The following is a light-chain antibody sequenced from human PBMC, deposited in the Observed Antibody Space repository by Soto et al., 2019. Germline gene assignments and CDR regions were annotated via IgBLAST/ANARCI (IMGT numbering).Light chain of an antibody. J-gene: IGLJ1*01. Sequence: QSALTQPASVSGSPGQSITISCTGTSSDIGVYNYVSWYQQHPGKAPKLVICEVSNRPSGVSSRFSGSKSGNTASLTISGLRAEDEADYYCSSYTSSNTLYVFGSGTKLTVL. V-gene: IGLV2-14*01. CDR2: EVS. CDR3: SSYTSSNTLYV. CDR1: SSDIGVYNY.